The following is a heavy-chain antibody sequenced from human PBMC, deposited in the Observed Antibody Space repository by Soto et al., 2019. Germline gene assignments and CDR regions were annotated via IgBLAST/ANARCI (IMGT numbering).Heavy chain of an antibody. CDR2: TYYRSKWYS. CDR1: GDSVSSNSAS. D-gene: IGHD3-22*01. Sequence: PSQTLSLTCAISGDSVSSNSASWNWIRQSPSRGLEWLGRTYYRSKWYSDYAVSVKSRITINPDTSKNQFSLQLSSVTPEDTAVYYCVRGGEVVIRGHYYYGMDVWGQGTTVTVSS. V-gene: IGHV6-1*01. CDR3: VRGGEVVIRGHYYYGMDV. J-gene: IGHJ6*02.